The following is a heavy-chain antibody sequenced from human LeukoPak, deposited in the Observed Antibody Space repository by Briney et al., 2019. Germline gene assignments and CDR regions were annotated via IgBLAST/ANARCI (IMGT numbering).Heavy chain of an antibody. V-gene: IGHV1-18*01. J-gene: IGHJ4*02. Sequence: GASVKVSCKDGNYSLVKCGICWIRNAPGQRLVWMGWISTYSGDTNYAQNFQGRVTLTRDTSTSTAYMDLNNLTPDDTAVYYCARVEYSSGRGDYWGQGTLVTVSS. CDR2: ISTYSGDT. CDR3: ARVEYSSGRGDY. CDR1: NYSLVKCG. D-gene: IGHD3-22*01.